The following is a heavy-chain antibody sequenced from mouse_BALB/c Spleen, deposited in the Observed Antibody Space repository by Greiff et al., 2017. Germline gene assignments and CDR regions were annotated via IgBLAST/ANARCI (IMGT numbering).Heavy chain of an antibody. CDR2: IYPGNSDT. CDR3: TRWYYRYDGFAY. CDR1: GYSFTSYW. D-gene: IGHD2-14*01. Sequence: EVQLQQSGTVLARPGASVKMSCKASGYSFTSYWMHWVKQRPGQGLEWIGAIYPGNSDTSYNQKFKGKAKLTAVTSASTAYMELSSLTNEDSAVYYCTRWYYRYDGFAYWGQGTLVTVSA. V-gene: IGHV1-5*01. J-gene: IGHJ3*01.